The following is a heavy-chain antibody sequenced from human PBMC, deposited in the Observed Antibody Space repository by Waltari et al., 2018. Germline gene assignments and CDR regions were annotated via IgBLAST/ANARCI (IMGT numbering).Heavy chain of an antibody. J-gene: IGHJ3*01. D-gene: IGHD2-2*01. V-gene: IGHV1-8*01. CDR1: RYTFTGHE. CDR3: ARKIDYCSSSSCYDPFDV. Sequence: QVQLVQSGAEVKKPGASVKVSCKAYRYTFTGHEINWVRQATGQGLEWMGWMNPKSGNTGYAQKFQGRVTMTRNASISTAYMELSSLKSEDTAVYYCARKIDYCSSSSCYDPFDVWGQGTMVTVSS. CDR2: MNPKSGNT.